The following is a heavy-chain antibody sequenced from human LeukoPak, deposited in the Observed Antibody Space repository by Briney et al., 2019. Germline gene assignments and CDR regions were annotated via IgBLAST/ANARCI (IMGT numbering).Heavy chain of an antibody. CDR1: GFTFSDYW. D-gene: IGHD2-2*01. V-gene: IGHV3-7*01. J-gene: IGHJ6*03. CDR3: ARVVHCSSTSCYDYYYYYYMDV. Sequence: PGGSLRLSCAASGFTFSDYWIDWVRQAPGKGLEWVANIKEDGSAKNYLDSVKGRFTISRDNAKNSLYLQMNNLRAEDTAVYYCARVVHCSSTSCYDYYYYYYMDVWGKGTTVTVSS. CDR2: IKEDGSAK.